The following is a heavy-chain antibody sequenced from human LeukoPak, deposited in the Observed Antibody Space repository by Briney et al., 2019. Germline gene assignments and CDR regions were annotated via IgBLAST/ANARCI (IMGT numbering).Heavy chain of an antibody. Sequence: ASVKVSCKASGGTFSSYAISWVRQAPGQGLEWMGGIIPIFGTANYAQKFQGRVTITADESTSTAYMELSSLRSEDTAVYYCAKVYYGSGSTIYYYYGMDVWGQGTTVTVSS. D-gene: IGHD3-10*01. J-gene: IGHJ6*02. CDR3: AKVYYGSGSTIYYYYGMDV. CDR1: GGTFSSYA. V-gene: IGHV1-69*13. CDR2: IIPIFGTA.